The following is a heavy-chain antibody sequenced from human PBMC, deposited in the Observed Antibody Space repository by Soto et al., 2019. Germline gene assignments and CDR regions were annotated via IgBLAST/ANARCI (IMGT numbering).Heavy chain of an antibody. Sequence: ASVKLSCKASGGTFSSYAISWVRQAPGQGLEWMGGIIPIFGTANYAQKFQGRVTITADESTSTAYMELSSLRSEDTAVYYCARDTANDAFDIWGQGTMVTVSS. CDR1: GGTFSSYA. D-gene: IGHD6-25*01. CDR3: ARDTANDAFDI. CDR2: IIPIFGTA. J-gene: IGHJ3*02. V-gene: IGHV1-69*01.